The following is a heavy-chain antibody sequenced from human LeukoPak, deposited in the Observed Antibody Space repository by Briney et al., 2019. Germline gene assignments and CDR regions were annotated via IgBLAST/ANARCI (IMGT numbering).Heavy chain of an antibody. Sequence: SETLSLTCAVYGGSFSGYYWSWIRQPPGKGLEWIGEINHSGSTNYNPSLKSRVTISVDTSKNQFSLKLSSVTAADTAVYYCARRVPRSDFFDAWGQGTLVTVSS. CDR2: INHSGST. D-gene: IGHD2/OR15-2a*01. CDR1: GGSFSGYY. J-gene: IGHJ5*02. CDR3: ARRVPRSDFFDA. V-gene: IGHV4-34*01.